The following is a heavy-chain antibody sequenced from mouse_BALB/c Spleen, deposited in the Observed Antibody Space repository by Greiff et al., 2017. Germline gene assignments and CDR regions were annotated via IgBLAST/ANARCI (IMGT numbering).Heavy chain of an antibody. Sequence: QVQLQQSGPGLVAPSQSLSITCTVSGFSLTSYGVHWVRQPPGKGLEWLGVIWAGGSTNYNSALMSRLSISKDNSKSQVFLKMNSLQTDDTAMYYCAREGYYYVSRSWFAYWGQGTLVTVSA. CDR3: AREGYYYVSRSWFAY. CDR2: IWAGGST. D-gene: IGHD1-1*01. J-gene: IGHJ3*01. CDR1: GFSLTSYG. V-gene: IGHV2-9*02.